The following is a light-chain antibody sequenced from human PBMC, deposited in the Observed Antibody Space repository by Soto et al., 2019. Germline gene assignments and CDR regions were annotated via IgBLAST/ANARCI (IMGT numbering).Light chain of an antibody. J-gene: IGLJ1*01. CDR2: RNN. V-gene: IGLV1-47*01. Sequence: QSVLTQPTSASGTPGQRVTISCSGSSSNIGSNYVYWYQQLPGTAPKLLIYRNNERPSGVPDRFSGSKSGTSASLAISGLRSEDEADYYCAAWDDSLSGYVFGIGTKLTVL. CDR1: SSNIGSNY. CDR3: AAWDDSLSGYV.